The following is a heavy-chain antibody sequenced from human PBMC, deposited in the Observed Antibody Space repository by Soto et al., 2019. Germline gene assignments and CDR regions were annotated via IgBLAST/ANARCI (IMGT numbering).Heavy chain of an antibody. Sequence: PGGSLRLSCVASGFTFSDYYMSWIRQAPGMGLEWVSYISPTSSETNYADSVRGRFTVSRDNAKNSLYLQMGSLRAEDTAVYYCTRGHYGLDVWGQGTMVTVSS. CDR2: ISPTSSET. CDR1: GFTFSDYY. CDR3: TRGHYGLDV. V-gene: IGHV3-11*05. J-gene: IGHJ6*02.